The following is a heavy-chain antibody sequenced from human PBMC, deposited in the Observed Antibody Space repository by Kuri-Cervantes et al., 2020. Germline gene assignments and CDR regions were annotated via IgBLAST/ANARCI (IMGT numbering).Heavy chain of an antibody. V-gene: IGHV1-3*02. CDR3: AHHGYYYGMDV. CDR2: SNAGNGNT. J-gene: IGHJ6*02. Sequence: ASVKVSCKASGYTFTSYAMHWVRQAPGQRLEWMGWSNAGNGNTKYSQEFQGRVTITKDTSKNQVVLTMTNMDPVDTATYYCAHHGYYYGMDVWGQGTTVTVSS. CDR1: GYTFTSYA.